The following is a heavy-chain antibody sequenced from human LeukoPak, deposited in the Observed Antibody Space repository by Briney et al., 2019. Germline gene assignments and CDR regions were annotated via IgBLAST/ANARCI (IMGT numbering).Heavy chain of an antibody. CDR2: IYYSGST. CDR1: GGSISSSSYY. V-gene: IGHV4-39*07. Sequence: SETLSLTCTVSGGSISSSSYYWGWIRQPPGKGLEWIGSIYYSGSTNYNPSLKSRVTISVDKSKNQFSLKLSSVTAADTAVYYCARVEGLGGRKIDYWGQGTLVTVSS. CDR3: ARVEGLGGRKIDY. D-gene: IGHD1-14*01. J-gene: IGHJ4*02.